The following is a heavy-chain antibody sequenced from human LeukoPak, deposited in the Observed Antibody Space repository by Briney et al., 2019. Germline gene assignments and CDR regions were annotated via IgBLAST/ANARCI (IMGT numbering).Heavy chain of an antibody. V-gene: IGHV4-59*01. D-gene: IGHD2-15*01. Sequence: SETLSLTCTVSGGSISSYYWSWIRQPPGKGLEWIGYIYYSGSTNYNPSLKSRVTISVDTSKNQFSLKLSSVTAADTAVYYWARAGAGYCSGGSCDDAFDIWGQGTMVTVSS. CDR3: ARAGAGYCSGGSCDDAFDI. CDR1: GGSISSYY. CDR2: IYYSGST. J-gene: IGHJ3*02.